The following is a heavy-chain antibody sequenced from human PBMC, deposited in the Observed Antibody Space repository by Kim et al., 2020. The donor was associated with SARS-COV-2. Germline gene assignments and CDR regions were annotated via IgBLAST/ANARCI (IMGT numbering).Heavy chain of an antibody. D-gene: IGHD6-19*01. CDR2: T. Sequence: TTYSPSLKRRVTISVDTSKNQFSLKLSSVTAADTAVYYCARRDSSGWFDYWGQGTLVTVSS. V-gene: IGHV4-34*01. J-gene: IGHJ4*02. CDR3: ARRDSSGWFDY.